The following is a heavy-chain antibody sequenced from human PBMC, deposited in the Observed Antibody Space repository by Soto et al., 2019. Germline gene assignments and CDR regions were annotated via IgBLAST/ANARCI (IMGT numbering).Heavy chain of an antibody. D-gene: IGHD4-4*01. Sequence: EVQLVESGGGLVQPGGSLRLSCAASGFTVSSNYMSWVRQAPGKGLEWVSVIYSGGSTYYADSVKGRFTISRHNSKNTLYLQMNSLRAEDTAVYYCARVPPTGSYYGMDVWGQGTTVTVSS. CDR1: GFTVSSNY. J-gene: IGHJ6*02. CDR2: IYSGGST. V-gene: IGHV3-53*04. CDR3: ARVPPTGSYYGMDV.